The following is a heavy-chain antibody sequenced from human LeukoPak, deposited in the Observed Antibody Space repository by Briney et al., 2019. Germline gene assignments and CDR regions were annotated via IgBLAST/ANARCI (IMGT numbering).Heavy chain of an antibody. D-gene: IGHD3-22*01. V-gene: IGHV1-69*04. CDR3: ARESDYYDSSGYYLPEYYFDY. CDR2: IIPILGIA. J-gene: IGHJ4*02. CDR1: GGTFSSYA. Sequence: ASVKVSCKASGGTFSSYAISWVRQAPGQGLEWMGRIIPILGIANYAQKFQGRVTITADKSTSTAYMELSSLRSEDTAVYHCARESDYYDSSGYYLPEYYFDYWGQGTLVTVSS.